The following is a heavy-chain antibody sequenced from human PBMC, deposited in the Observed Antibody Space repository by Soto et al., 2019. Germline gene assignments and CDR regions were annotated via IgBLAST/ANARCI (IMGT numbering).Heavy chain of an antibody. CDR1: GYTFTSYD. CDR3: ARTGTSTGSPYYYGMDV. Sequence: QVQLVQSGAEVKKPGASVKVSCKASGYTFTSYDINWVRQATGQGLEWMGWMNPNSGNTGYAQKFQGRVTMTGNTSISTAYMELSSLRSEDTAVYYCARTGTSTGSPYYYGMDVWGQGTTVTVSS. CDR2: MNPNSGNT. V-gene: IGHV1-8*01. D-gene: IGHD1-1*01. J-gene: IGHJ6*02.